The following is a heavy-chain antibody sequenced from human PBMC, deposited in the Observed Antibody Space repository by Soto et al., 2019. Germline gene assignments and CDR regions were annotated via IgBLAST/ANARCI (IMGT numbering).Heavy chain of an antibody. CDR2: ISSNGGST. J-gene: IGHJ5*02. V-gene: IGHV3-64D*06. D-gene: IGHD2-15*01. Sequence: GGSLRLSCSASGFTFSSYAMHWVRQAPGKGLEYVSAISSNGGSTYYADSVKGRFTISRDNSKNTLYLQMSSLRAEDTAVYYCVKGRDIVEGPAAIRNPFSPWGQGSPVPVSS. CDR3: VKGRDIVEGPAAIRNPFSP. CDR1: GFTFSSYA.